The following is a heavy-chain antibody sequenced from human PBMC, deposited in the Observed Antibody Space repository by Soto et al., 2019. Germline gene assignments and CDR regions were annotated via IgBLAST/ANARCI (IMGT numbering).Heavy chain of an antibody. D-gene: IGHD3-16*02. CDR3: TSDKVALGELSSFDY. Sequence: EVQLVESGGGLVKPGGSLRLSCAASGFTFSNAWMSWVRQAPGKGLECVVRIKSKTDGGTTDYAAPVKGRFTISRNDSKNTLYLQMNSLKTEDTAVYYCTSDKVALGELSSFDYWGLGTLVTVSS. CDR2: IKSKTDGGTT. V-gene: IGHV3-15*01. CDR1: GFTFSNAW. J-gene: IGHJ4*02.